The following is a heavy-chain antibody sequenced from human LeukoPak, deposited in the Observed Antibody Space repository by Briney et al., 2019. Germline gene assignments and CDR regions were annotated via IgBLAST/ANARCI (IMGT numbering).Heavy chain of an antibody. Sequence: SVKVSCKASGGTFSSYAISWVRQAPGQGLEWMGGIIPIFGAANYAQKFQGRVTITTDESTSTAYMELSSLRSEDTAVYYCAREEGPTIGAFDYWGQGTLVTVSS. D-gene: IGHD5-12*01. CDR3: AREEGPTIGAFDY. V-gene: IGHV1-69*05. CDR1: GGTFSSYA. CDR2: IIPIFGAA. J-gene: IGHJ4*02.